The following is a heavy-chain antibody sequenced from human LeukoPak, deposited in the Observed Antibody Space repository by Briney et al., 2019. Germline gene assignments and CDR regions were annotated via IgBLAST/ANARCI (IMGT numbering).Heavy chain of an antibody. D-gene: IGHD3-10*01. CDR1: GITLSNYG. V-gene: IGHV3-23*01. CDR2: VSDSGGRT. CDR3: AKRGVVIRVILVGFHKEAYYFDS. Sequence: GGSLRLSCAVSGITLSNYGMSWVRQAPGKGLEWVAGVSDSGGRTNYADSVKGRFTISRDNSKNTLYLQMNSLRAEDTAVYFCAKRGVVIRVILVGFHKEAYYFDSWGQAVVVTVSS. J-gene: IGHJ4*02.